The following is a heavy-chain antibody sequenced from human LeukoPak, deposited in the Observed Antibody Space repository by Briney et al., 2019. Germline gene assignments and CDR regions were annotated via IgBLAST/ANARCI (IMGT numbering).Heavy chain of an antibody. J-gene: IGHJ3*02. CDR1: GFTFSGYA. V-gene: IGHV3-23*01. Sequence: GGSLRLSCAASGFTFSGYAMNWVRQAPEKGLEWVSAIRGSGGSTNFADSVKGRFTISRDNSKNTMYLQLTSLRAEDTAVYYCAKELSDSSYGDAFDMWGQGTMVTVSS. D-gene: IGHD2-2*01. CDR3: AKELSDSSYGDAFDM. CDR2: IRGSGGST.